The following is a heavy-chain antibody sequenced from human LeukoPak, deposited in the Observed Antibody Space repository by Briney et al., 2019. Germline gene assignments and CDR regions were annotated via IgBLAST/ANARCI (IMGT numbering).Heavy chain of an antibody. V-gene: IGHV4-59*01. CDR2: IYYSGST. Sequence: SETLSLTCTVSGGSISSYYWSWIRQPPGKGLEWIGYIYYSGSTNYNPSLKSRVTISVDTSKNQFSLKLSSVTAADTAVYYCARADTLTGYPTNFDYWGQGTLVTVSS. CDR3: ARADTLTGYPTNFDY. J-gene: IGHJ4*02. D-gene: IGHD3-9*01. CDR1: GGSISSYY.